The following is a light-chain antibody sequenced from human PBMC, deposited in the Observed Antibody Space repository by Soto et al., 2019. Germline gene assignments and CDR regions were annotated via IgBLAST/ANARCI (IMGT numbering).Light chain of an antibody. J-gene: IGLJ1*01. CDR1: SSDVGGYNY. CDR3: YSYAGSYIYYV. Sequence: QSALTQPASVSGSPGQSITISCTGTSSDVGGYNYVSWYQQRPGKAPKFMIYDVSNRPSGVSDRFSGSKSGNTASLTISGLQADDEADYYCYSYAGSYIYYVFGAGTKVTVL. V-gene: IGLV2-14*01. CDR2: DVS.